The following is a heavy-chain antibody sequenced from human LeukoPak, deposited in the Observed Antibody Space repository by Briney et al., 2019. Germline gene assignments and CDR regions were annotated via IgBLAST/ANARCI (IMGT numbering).Heavy chain of an antibody. CDR1: GDSISSSSSY. D-gene: IGHD1-26*01. CDR2: IYYSGST. CDR3: ARVGANPPYYYYYYMDV. Sequence: SETLSLTCTVSGDSISSSSSYWGWIRQPPGKGLEWIGYIYYSGSTNYNPSLKSRVTISVDTSKNQFSLKLSSVTAADTAVYYCARVGANPPYYYYYYMDVWGKGTTVTISS. V-gene: IGHV4-61*05. J-gene: IGHJ6*03.